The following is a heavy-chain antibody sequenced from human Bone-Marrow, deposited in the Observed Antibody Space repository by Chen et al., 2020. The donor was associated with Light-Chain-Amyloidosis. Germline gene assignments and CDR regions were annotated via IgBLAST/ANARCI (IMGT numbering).Heavy chain of an antibody. Sequence: EVQLEQSGPEVKKPGESLKISCKGSGYTFPNYWIGWVRQMPGKGLAWMGVIYHDDSDARYSPSFEGQVTISADKSITTAYLQWRSLKASDTAMYYCARRRDGYNFDYWGQGTLVTVSS. D-gene: IGHD5-12*01. CDR1: GYTFPNYW. CDR2: IYHDDSDA. CDR3: ARRRDGYNFDY. V-gene: IGHV5-51*01. J-gene: IGHJ4*02.